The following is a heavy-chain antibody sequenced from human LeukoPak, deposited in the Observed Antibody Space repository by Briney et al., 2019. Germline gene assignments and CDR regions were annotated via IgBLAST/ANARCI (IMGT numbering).Heavy chain of an antibody. CDR2: IKSDGSST. CDR3: ARGARDGYNL. CDR1: GFTFSDYW. Sequence: GGSLRLSCAASGFTFSDYWMHWVRQAPGKGLVWVSRIKSDGSSTSYADSVKGRFTISRDNAKNILYLQMNSLTAEDTAVYYCARGARDGYNLWGQGTLVTVSS. V-gene: IGHV3-74*01. D-gene: IGHD5-24*01. J-gene: IGHJ4*02.